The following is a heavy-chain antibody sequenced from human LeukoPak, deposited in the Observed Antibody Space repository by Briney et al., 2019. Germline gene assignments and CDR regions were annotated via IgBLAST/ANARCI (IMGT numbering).Heavy chain of an antibody. CDR2: IYHNGST. CDR3: ARGGYGDFIFDY. V-gene: IGHV4-38-2*01. J-gene: IGHJ4*02. Sequence: PSETLSLTCAVSGYSISSGYYWGWIRQPPGKGLEWIGSIYHNGSTYYNPSLKSRVTISVDTSKNQFSLKLSSVTAADTAVYYCARGGYGDFIFDYWGQGTLVTVSS. D-gene: IGHD4-17*01. CDR1: GYSISSGYY.